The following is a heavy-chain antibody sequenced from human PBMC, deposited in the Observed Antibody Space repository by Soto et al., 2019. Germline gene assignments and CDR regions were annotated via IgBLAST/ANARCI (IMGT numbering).Heavy chain of an antibody. CDR3: VREGRGSFDF. V-gene: IGHV3-23*01. CDR2: IGGRGNSA. Sequence: WSLRLSCAASGFIFTNYAMNWVRQAPGKGLEWVSVIGGRGNSAYYADSVQGRFTISRDNSKNTLSLQMSSLTADDTAIYYCVREGRGSFDFWGRGTMVTVSS. J-gene: IGHJ3*01. D-gene: IGHD5-12*01. CDR1: GFIFTNYA.